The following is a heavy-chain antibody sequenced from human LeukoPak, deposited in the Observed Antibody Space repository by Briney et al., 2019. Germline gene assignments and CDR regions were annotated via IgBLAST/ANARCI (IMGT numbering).Heavy chain of an antibody. CDR1: GFTFDDYA. D-gene: IGHD6-19*01. CDR2: ISWNSGSI. J-gene: IGHJ6*02. V-gene: IGHV3-9*01. Sequence: GGSLRLSCAASGFTFDDYAMPWVRQAPGKGLEWVSGISWNSGSIGYADSVKGRFTISRDNAKNSLYLQMNSLRAEDTALYYCAKDTDVAVAGTGGDYGMDVWGQGTTVTVSS. CDR3: AKDTDVAVAGTGGDYGMDV.